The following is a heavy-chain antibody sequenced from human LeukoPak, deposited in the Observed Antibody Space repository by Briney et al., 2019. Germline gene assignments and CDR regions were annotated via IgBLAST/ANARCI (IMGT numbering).Heavy chain of an antibody. CDR2: IRSKAYGGTT. D-gene: IGHD6-13*01. CDR1: GFTFGDYA. V-gene: IGHV3-49*03. CDR3: TRDLRYSSRWYWSGMDV. J-gene: IGHJ6*02. Sequence: GGSLRLSCTASGFTFGDYAMSWFRQAPVKGLEWVGFIRSKAYGGTTEYAASVKGRFTISRDDSKSIAYLQMNSLKTEDTAVYYCTRDLRYSSRWYWSGMDVWGQGTTVTVSS.